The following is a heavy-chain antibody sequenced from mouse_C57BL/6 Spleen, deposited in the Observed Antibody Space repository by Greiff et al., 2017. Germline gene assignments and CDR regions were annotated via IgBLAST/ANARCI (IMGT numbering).Heavy chain of an antibody. CDR1: GYTFTSYW. Sequence: QVQLQQPGAELVKPGASVKLSCKASGYTFTSYWMHWVKQRPGRGLEWIGSIDPNSGGTKYNEKFKSKATLTVDKPSSTAYMQLSSLTSEDSAVYYCAREDYDYDEGFAYWGQGTLVTVSA. CDR3: AREDYDYDEGFAY. D-gene: IGHD2-4*01. J-gene: IGHJ3*01. V-gene: IGHV1-72*01. CDR2: IDPNSGGT.